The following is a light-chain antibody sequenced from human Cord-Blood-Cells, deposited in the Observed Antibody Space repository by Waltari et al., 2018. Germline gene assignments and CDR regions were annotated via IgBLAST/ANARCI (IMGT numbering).Light chain of an antibody. CDR1: QSISSY. V-gene: IGKV1-39*01. Sequence: QMTQSPSSLSASVGDRVTITCQASQSISSYLNWYQQKPGKAPKLLIYAASILQIGVPSRFIGSGSGTDFTLTISSLQPEDFATYYCQQSDSTPWTFGQGTKVEIK. J-gene: IGKJ1*01. CDR3: QQSDSTPWT. CDR2: AAS.